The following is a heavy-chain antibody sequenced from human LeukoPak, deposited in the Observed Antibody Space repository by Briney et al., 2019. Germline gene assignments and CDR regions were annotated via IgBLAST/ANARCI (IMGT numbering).Heavy chain of an antibody. CDR3: ARDRGASYEGLLLPPDYWYFDL. CDR2: ISSSSTYI. Sequence: PGGSLRLSCAASGFTFRSFSMAWVRQAPGKGLEWVSSISSSSTYIYYADSVKGRFTISRDNAKNSLYLQMNSLRAEDTAVYYCARDRGASYEGLLLPPDYWYFDLWGRGTLVTVSS. J-gene: IGHJ2*01. V-gene: IGHV3-21*01. CDR1: GFTFRSFS. D-gene: IGHD3-22*01.